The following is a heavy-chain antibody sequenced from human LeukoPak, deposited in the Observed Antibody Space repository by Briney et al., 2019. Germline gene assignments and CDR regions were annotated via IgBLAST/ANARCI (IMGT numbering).Heavy chain of an antibody. Sequence: GASVKVSCKASGYTFTSYGISWVRQAPGQGLEWMGWISAYNGNTNYAQKLQGRVTMTTDTSTSTAYMELRSLRSDDTAVYYCARCYYDFWSGYYKVDYFDYWGQGILVTVSS. D-gene: IGHD3-3*01. CDR1: GYTFTSYG. CDR3: ARCYYDFWSGYYKVDYFDY. V-gene: IGHV1-18*01. CDR2: ISAYNGNT. J-gene: IGHJ4*02.